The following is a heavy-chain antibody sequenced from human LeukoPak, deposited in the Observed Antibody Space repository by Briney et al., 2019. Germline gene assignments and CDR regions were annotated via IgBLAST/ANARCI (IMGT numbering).Heavy chain of an antibody. CDR3: AKDRRIPPADIATAD. J-gene: IGHJ4*02. CDR1: GFTFSSYG. V-gene: IGHV3-30*18. D-gene: IGHD6-13*01. Sequence: GGSLRLSCAASGFTFSSYGMHWVRQAPGKGLEWVAVISYDGSNKYYADSVKGRFTISRDNSKNTLYPQMNSLRAEDTAVYYCAKDRRIPPADIATADWGQGTLVTVSS. CDR2: ISYDGSNK.